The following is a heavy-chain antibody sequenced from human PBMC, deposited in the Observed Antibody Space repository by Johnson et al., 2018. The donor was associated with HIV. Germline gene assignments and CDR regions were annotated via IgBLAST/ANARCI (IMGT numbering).Heavy chain of an antibody. Sequence: QVQLVESGGGLVKPGGSLRLSCAASGFTFRDYYMSWIRQAPGKGLEWVSGISWNSGSIGYADSVKGRFTISRDNAKNSLYLQMNSLRAEDTAVYYCARERDTDMAGDAFDIWGQGTMVTVSS. CDR1: GFTFRDYY. CDR3: ARERDTDMAGDAFDI. CDR2: ISWNSGSI. V-gene: IGHV3-11*04. J-gene: IGHJ3*02. D-gene: IGHD5-18*01.